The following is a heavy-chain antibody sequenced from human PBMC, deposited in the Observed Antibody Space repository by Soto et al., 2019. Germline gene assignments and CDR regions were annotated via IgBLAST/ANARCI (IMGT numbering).Heavy chain of an antibody. CDR3: ARVRKSSGWYGVHIDY. CDR1: GGSISSYY. J-gene: IGHJ4*02. CDR2: IYYSGST. Sequence: KPSETLSLTCTVSGGSISSYYWSWIRQPPGKGLEWIGYIYYSGSTNYNPSLKSRVTISVDTSKNQFSLKLSSVTAADTAVYYCARVRKSSGWYGVHIDYPGQATLVTVS. V-gene: IGHV4-59*01. D-gene: IGHD6-19*01.